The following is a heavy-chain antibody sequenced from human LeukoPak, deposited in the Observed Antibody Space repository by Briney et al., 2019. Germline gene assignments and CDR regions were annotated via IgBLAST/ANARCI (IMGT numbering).Heavy chain of an antibody. V-gene: IGHV3-66*01. CDR1: GFTVSRHY. J-gene: IGHJ4*02. CDR3: SRFMGASGFDF. D-gene: IGHD1-26*01. Sequence: YPGGSLRLSCVVSGFTVSRHYMSWVRQPPGKGLEWGSVMYSSGTTYYADSVKGRFTISRDNSKSTAYLQMNSLRVEDTAVYYCSRFMGASGFDFWGQGTLVTVSS. CDR2: MYSSGTT.